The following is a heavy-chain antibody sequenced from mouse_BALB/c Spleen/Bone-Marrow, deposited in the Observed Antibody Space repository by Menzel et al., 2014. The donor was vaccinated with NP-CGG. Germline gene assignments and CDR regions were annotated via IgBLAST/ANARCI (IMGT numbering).Heavy chain of an antibody. CDR3: AREVRGDFDY. CDR2: IYPGGGYT. Sequence: AQLQQSGAELVRPGTSVKISCKASRYTFTNYWLGWVKQRPGHGLEWIGDIYPGGGYTNYNEKFKGKATLTADTSSSSAYLQLSSLTSEDSAVYFCAREVRGDFDYWGQRATLTVST. CDR1: RYTFTNYW. V-gene: IGHV1-63*02. J-gene: IGHJ2*01.